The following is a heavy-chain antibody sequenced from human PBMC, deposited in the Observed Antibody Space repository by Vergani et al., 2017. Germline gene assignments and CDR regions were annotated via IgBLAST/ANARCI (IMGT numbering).Heavy chain of an antibody. D-gene: IGHD3-22*01. V-gene: IGHV4-30-4*08. Sequence: QVQLQESGPGLVKPSQTLSLTCTVSGGSISSGDYYWSWIRQPPGKGLEWIGYIYYSGSTYYNPSLKSRVTISVDTSKNQFSLKLSSVTAADTAVYYCARVEPIQIPILSITMIPLCAFAIWGQGTMVTVSS. J-gene: IGHJ3*02. CDR3: ARVEPIQIPILSITMIPLCAFAI. CDR1: GGSISSGDYY. CDR2: IYYSGST.